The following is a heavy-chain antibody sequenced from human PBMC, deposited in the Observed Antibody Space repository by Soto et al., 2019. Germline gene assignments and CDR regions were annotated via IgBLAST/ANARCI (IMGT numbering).Heavy chain of an antibody. Sequence: QVQLVQSGAEVKKPGASVKVSCKASGYTLTGYNMHWVRQAPGQGLEWMGWSNPNSGGPNNAQKFQGWGTMTRDTSISTAYMEVSRLRSDDTAVYYCARDGGNYYDSSGGFDYWGQGTLVTVSS. CDR2: SNPNSGGP. V-gene: IGHV1-2*04. CDR3: ARDGGNYYDSSGGFDY. J-gene: IGHJ4*02. D-gene: IGHD3-22*01. CDR1: GYTLTGYN.